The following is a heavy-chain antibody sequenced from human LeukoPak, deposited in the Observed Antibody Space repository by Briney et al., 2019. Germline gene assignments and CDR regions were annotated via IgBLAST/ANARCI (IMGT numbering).Heavy chain of an antibody. CDR3: ARDLGFTMIEFGWFDP. CDR1: GFTVSSNY. J-gene: IGHJ5*02. D-gene: IGHD3-22*01. CDR2: IYSGGST. V-gene: IGHV3-66*01. Sequence: GGSLRLSCAASGFTVSSNYMSWVRQAPGKGLEWVSVIYSGGSTYYADFVKGRFTISRDNSKNTLYLQMNSLRAEDTAVYYCARDLGFTMIEFGWFDPWGQGTLVTVSS.